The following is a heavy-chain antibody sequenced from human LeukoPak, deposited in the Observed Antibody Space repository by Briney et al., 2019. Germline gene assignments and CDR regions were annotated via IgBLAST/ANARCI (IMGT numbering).Heavy chain of an antibody. CDR2: IWYDGINK. J-gene: IGHJ4*02. D-gene: IGHD3-16*02. Sequence: GGSLRLSCVASGFTFDTYGMHWVRQAPGKGLEWVGVIWYDGINKFYGDSVKGRFTISRDKSKNTLYLQMNSLRREDSAVYYCAKDMRVLDWGQGTLVTVSS. CDR1: GFTFDTYG. CDR3: AKDMRVLD. V-gene: IGHV3-30*02.